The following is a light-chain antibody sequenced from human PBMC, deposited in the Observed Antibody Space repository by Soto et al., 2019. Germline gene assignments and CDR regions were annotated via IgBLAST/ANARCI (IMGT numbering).Light chain of an antibody. CDR1: SSNIGSET. Sequence: QLVLTQPPSASGTPGQRVTISCSGSSSNIGSETVNWYQHLPGTAPKLLIYSNTQPPSGVPDRFSGSKSGTSDSLAISGLQSEDEADYYCASWDASLNGRVFGGGTKVTVL. CDR2: SNT. J-gene: IGLJ2*01. V-gene: IGLV1-44*01. CDR3: ASWDASLNGRV.